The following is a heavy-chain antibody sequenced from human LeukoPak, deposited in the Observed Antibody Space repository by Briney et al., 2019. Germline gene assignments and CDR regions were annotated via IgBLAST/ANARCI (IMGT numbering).Heavy chain of an antibody. J-gene: IGHJ3*02. CDR1: GGSFSGYY. Sequence: SETLSLTCAVYGGSFSGYYWSWIRQPPGKGLEWIGYIYYSGSTNYNPSLKSRVTISVDTSNNKFSLKLTSLTAADTAVYYCVRHLSAGRPAFDIWGQGTMVTVSS. CDR3: VRHLSAGRPAFDI. V-gene: IGHV4-59*08. D-gene: IGHD2-15*01. CDR2: IYYSGST.